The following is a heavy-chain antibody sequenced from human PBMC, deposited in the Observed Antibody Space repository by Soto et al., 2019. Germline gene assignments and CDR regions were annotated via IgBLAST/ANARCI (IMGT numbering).Heavy chain of an antibody. V-gene: IGHV3-15*01. Sequence: PGGSLRLSCAASGFTFSNAWMSWVRQAPGKGLEWVGRIKSKTDGGTTDYAAPVKGRFTISRDDSKNTLYLQMNSLKTEDTAVYYCTTIVVVLVNWFDPWGQGTLVTVSS. J-gene: IGHJ5*02. CDR1: GFTFSNAW. CDR3: TTIVVVLVNWFDP. D-gene: IGHD3-22*01. CDR2: IKSKTDGGTT.